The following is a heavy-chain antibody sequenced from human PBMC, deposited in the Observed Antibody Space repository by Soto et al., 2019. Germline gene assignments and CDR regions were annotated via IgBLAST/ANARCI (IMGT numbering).Heavy chain of an antibody. CDR1: GYTFTSYD. D-gene: IGHD2-2*01. Sequence: ASVKVSCKASGYTFTSYDINWVRQTTGQGLEWMGWMNPNSGNTGYAQKFQGRVTMTRNTSISTAYMELSSLRSEDTAVYYCARGRRTLYCSSSSCLAVYYYYYYMDFRGKGTSVTGS. V-gene: IGHV1-8*01. CDR3: ARGRRTLYCSSSSCLAVYYYYYYMDF. J-gene: IGHJ6*03. CDR2: MNPNSGNT.